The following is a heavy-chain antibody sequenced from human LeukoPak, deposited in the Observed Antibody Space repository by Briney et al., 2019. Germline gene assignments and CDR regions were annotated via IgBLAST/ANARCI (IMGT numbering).Heavy chain of an antibody. CDR1: GFTFSSYA. CDR2: ISGSGGST. V-gene: IGHV3-23*01. CDR3: AKWRGSSGYFYFDY. Sequence: PGGSLRLSRAASGFTFSSYAMSWVRQAPGKGLEWVSAISGSGGSTYYADSVKGRFTISRDNSKNTLYLQMNSLRAEDTAVYYCAKWRGSSGYFYFDYWGQGTLVTVSS. J-gene: IGHJ4*02. D-gene: IGHD3-22*01.